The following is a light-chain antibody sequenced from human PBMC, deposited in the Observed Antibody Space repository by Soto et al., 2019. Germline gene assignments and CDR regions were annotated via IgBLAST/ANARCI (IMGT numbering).Light chain of an antibody. J-gene: IGLJ3*02. CDR3: CSYAGSNTWV. Sequence: QSVLTQPASVSGSPGQSITISCTGTNGDVGAYDYVSWYQQHPGKAPKLMISQVNNRPSGVSNRFSGSKFGNTASLTVSGLQAEDEADYYCCSYAGSNTWVFGGGTKVTVL. V-gene: IGLV2-14*01. CDR2: QVN. CDR1: NGDVGAYDY.